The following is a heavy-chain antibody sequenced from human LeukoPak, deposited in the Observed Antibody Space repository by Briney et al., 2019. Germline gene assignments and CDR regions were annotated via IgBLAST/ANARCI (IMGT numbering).Heavy chain of an antibody. CDR2: INHSGST. CDR1: GGSFSGYY. J-gene: IGHJ6*03. V-gene: IGHV4-34*01. D-gene: IGHD3-22*01. Sequence: SETLSLTCAVYGGSFSGYYWSWIRQPPGKGLEWIGEINHSGSTNYNPSLKSRVTISVDTSKNQFSLKLNSVTAADTAVYYCARMNGYYYDSSGYLYYYYYMDVWGKGTTVTISS. CDR3: ARMNGYYYDSSGYLYYYYYMDV.